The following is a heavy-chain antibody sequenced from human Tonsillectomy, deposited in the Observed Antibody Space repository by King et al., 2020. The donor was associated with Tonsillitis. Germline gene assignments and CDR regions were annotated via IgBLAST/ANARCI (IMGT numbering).Heavy chain of an antibody. D-gene: IGHD3-22*01. J-gene: IGHJ3*02. CDR1: GFSLSTSGLC. V-gene: IGHV2-70*04. CDR3: ARRHPTYYSENSGYYGDAYDI. CDR2: IDWTDDK. Sequence: TLKESGPALMKPTQTLTLTCTFSGFSLSTSGLCVSWIRQPPGKALEWLARIDWTDDKFYNTSLKTRLTISKDTSTNQVVLTMTNMDPVDTATYYCARRHPTYYSENSGYYGDAYDIWGQGTMVTVSS.